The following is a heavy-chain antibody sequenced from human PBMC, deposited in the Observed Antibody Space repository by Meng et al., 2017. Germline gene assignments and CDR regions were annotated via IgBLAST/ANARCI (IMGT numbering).Heavy chain of an antibody. Sequence: QVQLVQYGGEGKKPGASVMFSCKASGYTFTSYGISWVRQGPGQGLEWMGWISAYNGNTNYAQKFQGRGTMTTDTSTSTAYMELRSLRSDDTAVYYCARGGIAVAIDYWGQGTLVTVSS. CDR2: ISAYNGNT. D-gene: IGHD6-19*01. CDR1: GYTFTSYG. J-gene: IGHJ4*02. V-gene: IGHV1-18*01. CDR3: ARGGIAVAIDY.